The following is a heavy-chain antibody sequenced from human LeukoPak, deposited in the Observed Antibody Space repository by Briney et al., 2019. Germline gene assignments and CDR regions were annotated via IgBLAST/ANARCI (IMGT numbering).Heavy chain of an antibody. CDR3: TSSGLDY. CDR2: IGSKANSYAT. J-gene: IGHJ4*02. V-gene: IGHV3-73*01. CDR1: GFTFSGSA. D-gene: IGHD6-19*01. Sequence: GGSLRLSCAASGFTFSGSAMHWVRQASGKGLEWVGRIGSKANSYATAYAASVKGRFTIPRDDSKNTAYLQMNSLKTEDTAVHYCTSSGLDYWGQGTLVTVSS.